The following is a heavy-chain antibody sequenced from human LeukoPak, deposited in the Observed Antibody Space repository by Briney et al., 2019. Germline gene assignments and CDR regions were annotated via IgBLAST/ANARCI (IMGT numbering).Heavy chain of an antibody. CDR1: GXSFTNYW. Sequence: GESLKISCKGSGXSFTNYWIGWVRQMPGKGLEWMGIIYPGDSATRYSPSFQGQVTISADKSISTAHLQWRSLKASDTATYYCSRLGRYDNSGYYYAYWGQGIQVTVSS. D-gene: IGHD3-22*01. V-gene: IGHV5-51*01. CDR2: IYPGDSAT. J-gene: IGHJ4*02. CDR3: SRLGRYDNSGYYYAY.